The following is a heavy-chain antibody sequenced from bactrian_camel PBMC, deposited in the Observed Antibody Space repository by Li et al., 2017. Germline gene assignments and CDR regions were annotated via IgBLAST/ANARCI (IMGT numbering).Heavy chain of an antibody. Sequence: HVQLVESGGDSVQSGGSLRLSCIYVNGYCMAWFRQVPGKEREAVATYTDSVRTSYLDSVKGRFFIAKDDAKNTLYLQMDSLNSEDSAMYYCAVSSRVTWMTHRADEYNYWVQWTQVTVS. J-gene: IGHJ4*01. CDR2: YTDSVRT. D-gene: IGHD1*01. V-gene: IGHV3S57*01. CDR1: NGYC. CDR3: AVSSRVTWMTHRADEYNY.